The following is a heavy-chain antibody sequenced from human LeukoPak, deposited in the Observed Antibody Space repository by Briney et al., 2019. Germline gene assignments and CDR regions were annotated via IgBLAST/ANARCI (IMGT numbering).Heavy chain of an antibody. V-gene: IGHV3-21*01. CDR2: ISSSSTYI. D-gene: IGHD3-10*01. Sequence: GSLRLSCAASGFTFSSYTMNWVRQAPGKGLAWVSSISSSSTYIYYADSVKGRFSISRDNAKNSLYLQMNSLRAEDTAVYYCARGGMLRGAQLDYWGQGTLVTVSS. CDR3: ARGGMLRGAQLDY. J-gene: IGHJ4*02. CDR1: GFTFSSYT.